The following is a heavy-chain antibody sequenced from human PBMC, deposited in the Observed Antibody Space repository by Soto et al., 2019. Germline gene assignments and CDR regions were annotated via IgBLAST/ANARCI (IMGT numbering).Heavy chain of an antibody. CDR2: IYPGYSDI. Sequence: GESLKISCQGSGYSFADSWIGWVRQVPGRGLEWVGIIYPGYSDIRYRPSFQGRVTISADKSVNTAYLQWSSLRASVTAIYYCARAPGSGTLFANWGQGTPVTVSS. J-gene: IGHJ4*02. CDR3: ARAPGSGTLFAN. D-gene: IGHD2-15*01. V-gene: IGHV5-51*01. CDR1: GYSFADSW.